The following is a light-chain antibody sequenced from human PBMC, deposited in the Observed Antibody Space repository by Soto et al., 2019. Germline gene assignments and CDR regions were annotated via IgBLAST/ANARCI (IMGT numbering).Light chain of an antibody. CDR1: SSNIGSTYD. CDR2: GNT. J-gene: IGLJ1*01. Sequence: QSVLTQPPSVSGAPGQRVTISCTGSSSNIGSTYDVQWYQQLPGTAPKLLIHGNTKRPSGVPDRFSGSKSGTSASLAITGLQAEAEADYYCQSYDDSLSVHYVFGTGTKLTVL. V-gene: IGLV1-40*01. CDR3: QSYDDSLSVHYV.